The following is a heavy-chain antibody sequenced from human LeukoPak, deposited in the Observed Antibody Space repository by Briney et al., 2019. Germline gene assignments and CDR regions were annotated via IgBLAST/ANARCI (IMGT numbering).Heavy chain of an antibody. V-gene: IGHV3-74*01. D-gene: IGHD1-26*01. CDR2: INSDGSTT. J-gene: IGHJ4*02. CDR3: ARGRWKVGATSPNLDY. Sequence: PGGSLKLSFAASGFTFSSYGMHWFGQAPGKGLVGFSRINSDGSTTSYADSVKGRFTISRDNAKNTLYLQMNSLRAEDTAVYYCARGRWKVGATSPNLDYWGQGTLVTVSS. CDR1: GFTFSSYG.